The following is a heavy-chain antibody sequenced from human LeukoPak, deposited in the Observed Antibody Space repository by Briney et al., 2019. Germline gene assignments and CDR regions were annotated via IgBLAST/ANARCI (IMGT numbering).Heavy chain of an antibody. CDR3: ARQNLTMVRGVRVSAFDI. CDR2: IYYSGST. J-gene: IGHJ3*02. V-gene: IGHV4-39*01. Sequence: PSETLSLTCTVSGGSISSSSYYWGWIRQPPGKGLEWIGSIYYSGSTYYNPSLKSRVTISVDTSKNQFSLKLSSVTAADTAVYYCARQNLTMVRGVRVSAFDIWGQGTMVTVSS. CDR1: GGSISSSSYY. D-gene: IGHD3-10*01.